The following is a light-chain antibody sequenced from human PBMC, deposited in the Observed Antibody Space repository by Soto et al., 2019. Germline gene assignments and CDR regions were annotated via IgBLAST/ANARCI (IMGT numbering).Light chain of an antibody. J-gene: IGKJ1*01. CDR2: DAS. Sequence: EVVMTQSPASLSVSPGERATLSCRASQSVSRYLAWYQQKPGQAPRLLIYDASTRAAGIPVRFSGSGSGTEFTLTISGLQSEDFGVYYCQQTKDWPATFGQGTKVDNK. V-gene: IGKV3-15*01. CDR1: QSVSRY. CDR3: QQTKDWPAT.